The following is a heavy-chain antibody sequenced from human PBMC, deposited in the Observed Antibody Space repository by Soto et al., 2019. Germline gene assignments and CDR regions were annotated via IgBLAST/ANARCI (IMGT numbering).Heavy chain of an antibody. V-gene: IGHV3-30*18. D-gene: IGHD5-12*01. J-gene: IGHJ4*02. Sequence: GSLRLSCAASGFTFSSYGMHWVRQAPGKGLEWVAVTSYDGSNKYYADSVKGRFTISRDNSKNTLYLQMNSLRAEDTAVYYCAKGGRWLQFQAFDYWGQGTLVTVSS. CDR2: TSYDGSNK. CDR3: AKGGRWLQFQAFDY. CDR1: GFTFSSYG.